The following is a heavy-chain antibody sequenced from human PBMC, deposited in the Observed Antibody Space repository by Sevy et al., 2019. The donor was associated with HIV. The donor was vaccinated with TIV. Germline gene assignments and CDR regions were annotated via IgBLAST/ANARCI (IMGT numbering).Heavy chain of an antibody. D-gene: IGHD2-15*01. CDR3: VREGAPYRNVRYCSGNNCYYNWFDP. CDR1: GFTFSDYA. Sequence: GGSLRLSCAGSGFTFSDYAMHWVRQAPGEGLEWVAVISYDGSETYCADSVKGRFTISRDNSEDTLDLQMNGMRAEDTAVYYCVREGAPYRNVRYCSGNNCYYNWFDPWGQGTQVTVSS. V-gene: IGHV3-30-3*01. J-gene: IGHJ5*02. CDR2: ISYDGSET.